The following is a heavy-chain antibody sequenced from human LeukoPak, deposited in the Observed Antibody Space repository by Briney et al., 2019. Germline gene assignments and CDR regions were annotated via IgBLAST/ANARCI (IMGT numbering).Heavy chain of an antibody. D-gene: IGHD1-1*01. CDR2: IITILGIA. CDR1: GGTFSSYT. V-gene: IGHV1-69*10. CDR3: ARSPTTRRYYGMDV. Sequence: ASVRVSCKASGGTFSSYTISWVRQAPGQGLEWMGGIITILGIANYAQKFQGRVTITADKSTSTAYMELSSLRSEDMAVYYCARSPTTRRYYGMDVWGQGTTVTVSS. J-gene: IGHJ6*02.